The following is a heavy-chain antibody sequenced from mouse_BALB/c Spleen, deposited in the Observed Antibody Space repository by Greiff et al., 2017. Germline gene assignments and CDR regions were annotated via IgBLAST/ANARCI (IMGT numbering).Heavy chain of an antibody. CDR3: SRHTTATWFAY. CDR1: GFTFSSYG. CDR2: INSNGGST. Sequence: EVHLVESGGGLVQPGGSLKLSCAASGFTFSSYGMSWVRQTPDKRLELVATINSNGGSTYYPDTVKGRFTISRDNAKNTLYLQMSSLKSEDTAMYYCSRHTTATWFAYWGQGTLVTVSA. J-gene: IGHJ3*01. D-gene: IGHD1-2*01. V-gene: IGHV5-6-3*01.